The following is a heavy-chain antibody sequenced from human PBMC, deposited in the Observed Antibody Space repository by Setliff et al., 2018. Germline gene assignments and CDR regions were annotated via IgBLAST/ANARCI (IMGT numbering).Heavy chain of an antibody. CDR1: GYTFTGYY. D-gene: IGHD3-10*01. CDR2: INPNSGVT. V-gene: IGHV1-2*02. CDR3: ARVATLIRGVTVNWFDP. J-gene: IGHJ5*02. Sequence: VQVSCKASGYTFTGYYMHWIRQAPGQGLEWVGWINPNSGVTNYAQKFQGRVTMTRDTSISTAYMELSSLRSDDTAVYYCARVATLIRGVTVNWFDPWGQGTLVTVSS.